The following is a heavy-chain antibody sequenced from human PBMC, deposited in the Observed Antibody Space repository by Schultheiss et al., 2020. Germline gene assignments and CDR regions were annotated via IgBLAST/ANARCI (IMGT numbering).Heavy chain of an antibody. CDR1: CYTFTSYG. CDR2: ISAYNGNT. J-gene: IGHJ6*02. V-gene: IGHV1-18*01. D-gene: IGHD3-3*01. Sequence: ASVKVSCKASCYTFTSYGISWVRQAPGQGLEWMGWISAYNGNTNYAQKLQGRVTMTTDTSTSTAYMELRSLRSEDTAVYYCARVKVGGVVIEYYYGMDVWGQGTTVTVSS. CDR3: ARVKVGGVVIEYYYGMDV.